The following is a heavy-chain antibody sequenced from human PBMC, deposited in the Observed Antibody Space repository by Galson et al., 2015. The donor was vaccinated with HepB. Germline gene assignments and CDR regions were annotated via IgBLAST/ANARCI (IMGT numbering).Heavy chain of an antibody. V-gene: IGHV3-48*01. CDR1: GFTFSSYS. Sequence: SLRLSCAASGFTFSSYSMNWVRQAPGKGLEWVSDISSSSSAIQYADSVKGRFTISRDNGKNSLFLQMNSLRADDTAVYYCAREYSGSSGKAFDIWGRGTMVTVS. CDR3: AREYSGSSGKAFDI. J-gene: IGHJ3*02. D-gene: IGHD6-6*01. CDR2: ISSSSSAI.